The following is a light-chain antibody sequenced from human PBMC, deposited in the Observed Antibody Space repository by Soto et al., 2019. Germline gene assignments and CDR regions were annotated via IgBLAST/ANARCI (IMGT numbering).Light chain of an antibody. V-gene: IGLV2-8*01. CDR2: DVN. CDR3: RSYAGNNNWV. Sequence: QSALTQPPSASGSPGQSVTISCTGTSSDVGGDDYVSWYQHHPGKAPKLMIYDVNKRPSGVPDRFSGSKSGNTASLTVSGLQAEDEAYYYCRSYAGNNNWVFGGGTKLTVL. CDR1: SSDVGGDDY. J-gene: IGLJ3*02.